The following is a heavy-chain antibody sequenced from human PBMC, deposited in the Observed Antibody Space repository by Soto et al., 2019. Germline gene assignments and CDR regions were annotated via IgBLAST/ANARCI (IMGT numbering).Heavy chain of an antibody. J-gene: IGHJ4*02. D-gene: IGHD3-3*01. CDR1: GFTFSSYW. Sequence: EVQLVESGGGLVQPGGSLRLSCAASGFTFSSYWMSWVRQAPGKGLEWVANIKQDGSEKYYVDSVKGRFTISRDNAKNSLYLQMNSLRDVDTAVYYCARERGADFWSGYYDQFDYWGQGTLVTVSS. CDR3: ARERGADFWSGYYDQFDY. CDR2: IKQDGSEK. V-gene: IGHV3-7*03.